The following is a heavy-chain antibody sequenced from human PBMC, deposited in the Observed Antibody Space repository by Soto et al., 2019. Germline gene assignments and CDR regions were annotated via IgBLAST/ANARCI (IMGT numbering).Heavy chain of an antibody. Sequence: QVQLVESGGGVVQPGRSLRLSCAASGFTFSSYAMHWVRQAPGKGLEWVAVISYDGSNKYYADSVKGRFTISRDNSKNTLYLQMNSLRAEDTAVYYCARDQLTGAAADYYFDYWGQGTLVTVSS. CDR2: ISYDGSNK. CDR1: GFTFSSYA. D-gene: IGHD6-13*01. V-gene: IGHV3-30-3*01. J-gene: IGHJ4*02. CDR3: ARDQLTGAAADYYFDY.